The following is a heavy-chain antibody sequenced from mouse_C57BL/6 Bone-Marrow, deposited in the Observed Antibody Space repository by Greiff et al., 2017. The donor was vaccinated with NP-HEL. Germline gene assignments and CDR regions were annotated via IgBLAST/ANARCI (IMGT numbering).Heavy chain of an antibody. Sequence: VQLQQSGPGLVQPSQSLSITCTVSGFSLTSYGVHWVRQSPGKGLEWLGVIWSGGSTDYNAAFISRLSISKDNSKSQVFFKMNSLQADDTAIYYCARGVYYGINFDYWGQGTTLTVSS. CDR3: ARGVYYGINFDY. CDR1: GFSLTSYG. J-gene: IGHJ2*01. D-gene: IGHD1-1*01. CDR2: IWSGGST. V-gene: IGHV2-2*01.